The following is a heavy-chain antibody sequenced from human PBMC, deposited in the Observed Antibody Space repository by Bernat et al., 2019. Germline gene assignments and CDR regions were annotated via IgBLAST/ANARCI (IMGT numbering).Heavy chain of an antibody. CDR3: ARDWVSEGASYSSGWYGEAVFDY. CDR2: INSDGIST. Sequence: EVQLVESGGGLVQPGGSLRLSCAASGFTFSSYWMHWVRQAPGKGLVWVSRINSDGISTSYADSVKGRFTISRDNAKNTLYLQMNSVRAEDTAVYYCARDWVSEGASYSSGWYGEAVFDYWGQGTLVTVSS. D-gene: IGHD6-19*01. V-gene: IGHV3-74*01. J-gene: IGHJ4*02. CDR1: GFTFSSYW.